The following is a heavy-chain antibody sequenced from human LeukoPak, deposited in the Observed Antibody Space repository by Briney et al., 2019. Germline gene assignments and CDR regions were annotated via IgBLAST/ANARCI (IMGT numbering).Heavy chain of an antibody. CDR3: ARDTSGGPYNWIDP. CDR1: GYTFTGYY. CDR2: INPNSGDT. Sequence: ASVKVSCKASGYTFTGYYMYWVRQNPGQGLEWVGWINPNSGDTNYAQMFQGRVTMTRDTSISTAYMELSRLRSDDTAVYYCARDTSGGPYNWIDPWGQGTLVTVSS. V-gene: IGHV1-2*02. D-gene: IGHD3-16*01. J-gene: IGHJ5*02.